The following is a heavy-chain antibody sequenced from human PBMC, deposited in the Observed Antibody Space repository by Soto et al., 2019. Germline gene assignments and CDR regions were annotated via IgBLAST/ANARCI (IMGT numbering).Heavy chain of an antibody. CDR1: GYTFTGYY. D-gene: IGHD6-6*01. CDR2: INPNSGGT. CDR3: ATRAIAAFRFDP. Sequence: ASVKVSCKASGYTFTGYYMHWVRQAPGQGLEWMGWINPNSGGTNYAQKFQGRVTMTRDTSISTAYMELSRLRSDDTAVYYCATRAIAAFRFDPWGQGTLVTVYS. V-gene: IGHV1-2*02. J-gene: IGHJ5*02.